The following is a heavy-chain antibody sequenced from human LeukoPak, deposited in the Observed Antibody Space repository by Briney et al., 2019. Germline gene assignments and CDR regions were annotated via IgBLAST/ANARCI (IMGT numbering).Heavy chain of an antibody. J-gene: IGHJ4*02. CDR2: INTDGSST. CDR3: ARDLTYFDTSGYPDY. D-gene: IGHD3-22*01. CDR1: GFIFSSYW. Sequence: PGGSLRLSCAASGFIFSSYWMHWVRHAPGKGLAWVSRINTDGSSTSYADSVKGRFTISRDNAKNSLYLQMNALRAEDTAVYYCARDLTYFDTSGYPDYWGQGTLVTVSS. V-gene: IGHV3-74*01.